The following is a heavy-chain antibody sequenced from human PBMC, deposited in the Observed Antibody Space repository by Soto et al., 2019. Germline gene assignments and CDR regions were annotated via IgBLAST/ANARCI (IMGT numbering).Heavy chain of an antibody. CDR1: GGTFSSYT. CDR3: ARAFYCSSTSCYDPRYYGMDV. V-gene: IGHV1-69*02. J-gene: IGHJ6*02. D-gene: IGHD2-2*01. CDR2: IIPILGIA. Sequence: SVKVSCKAPGGTFSSYTISWVRQAPGQGLEWMGRIIPILGIANYAQKFQGRVTITADKSTSTAYMELSSLRSEDTAVYYCARAFYCSSTSCYDPRYYGMDVWGQGTTVTVSS.